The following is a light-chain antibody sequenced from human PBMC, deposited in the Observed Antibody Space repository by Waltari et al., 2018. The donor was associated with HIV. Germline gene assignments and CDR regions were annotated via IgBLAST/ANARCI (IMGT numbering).Light chain of an antibody. CDR2: SNN. J-gene: IGLJ2*01. CDR1: SSNIGSNS. Sequence: QSVLTQSPSASGTPGQRVIISCSGSSSNIGSNSVNWYQQPPGTAPKLLIYSNNERPSGVPDRFSGSKSVTSASLAISGLQSEDEADYHCAAWDDSLNGPVFGGGTKLTVL. V-gene: IGLV1-44*01. CDR3: AAWDDSLNGPV.